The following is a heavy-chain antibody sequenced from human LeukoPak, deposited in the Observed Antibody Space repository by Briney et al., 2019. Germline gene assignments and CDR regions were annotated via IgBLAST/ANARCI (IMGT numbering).Heavy chain of an antibody. J-gene: IGHJ6*03. D-gene: IGHD1-1*01. CDR3: ARGDWNDLGYYYMDV. CDR2: INHSGST. Sequence: KPSETLSLTCAVYAGSFSGYYWSWIRQPPGKGLEWIGEINHSGSTNYNPSLKSRVTISVDTSKNQFSLQLNSVTPEDTAVYYCARGDWNDLGYYYMDVWGKGTTATISS. V-gene: IGHV4-34*01. CDR1: AGSFSGYY.